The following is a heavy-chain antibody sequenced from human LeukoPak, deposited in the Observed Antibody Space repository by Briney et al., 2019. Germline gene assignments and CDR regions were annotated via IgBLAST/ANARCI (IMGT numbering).Heavy chain of an antibody. CDR1: GFTFSSYG. D-gene: IGHD3-22*01. CDR3: ARVYSSGSFD. CDR2: IWYDGAKK. J-gene: IGHJ3*01. V-gene: IGHV3-33*01. Sequence: PGGSLRLSWAASGFTFSSYGMHGVRQAPGKGLEWVAVIWYDGAKKYYAHSVQGRFTISRDNSKNTLYLQMNSLRAEDTAVYYCARVYSSGSFDWGQGTIVTVSS.